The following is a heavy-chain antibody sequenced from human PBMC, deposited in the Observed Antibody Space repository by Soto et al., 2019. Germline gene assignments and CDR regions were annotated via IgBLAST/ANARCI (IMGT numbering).Heavy chain of an antibody. CDR1: GFTFSSYV. Sequence: GGSLRLSCAASGFTFSSYVMSWVRQAPGKGLEWVAVISGSGTSTYYADSVKGRFTISRDNSKNTLYLQMNSLRAEDTAIYYCANHQGSLPIITPGDYFDYWGQGTLVTVSS. D-gene: IGHD3-10*01. J-gene: IGHJ4*02. CDR3: ANHQGSLPIITPGDYFDY. CDR2: ISGSGTST. V-gene: IGHV3-23*01.